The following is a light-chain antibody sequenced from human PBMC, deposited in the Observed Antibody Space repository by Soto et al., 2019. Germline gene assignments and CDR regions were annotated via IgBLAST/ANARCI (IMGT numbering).Light chain of an antibody. Sequence: EFVLTQSPGTLSLSPGERATLSCRASQSVATNLAWYQQKPGQAPRLLIYGASTRATGIPARFSGSGSGTEFTLTISSLQSVDFAVYSCQQYNNWPWTFGQGTKV. J-gene: IGKJ1*01. V-gene: IGKV3-15*01. CDR1: QSVATN. CDR3: QQYNNWPWT. CDR2: GAS.